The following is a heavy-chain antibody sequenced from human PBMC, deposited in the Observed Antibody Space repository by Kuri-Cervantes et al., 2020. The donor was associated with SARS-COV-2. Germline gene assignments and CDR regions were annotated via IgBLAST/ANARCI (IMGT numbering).Heavy chain of an antibody. V-gene: IGHV1-2*04. CDR2: INPNSGGT. D-gene: IGHD4/OR15-4a*01. J-gene: IGHJ3*02. Sequence: ASVQKFCNAPGGHFLLYYMHWVRQAPGQGLAWTGWINPNSGGTNYAQKFQGWVTMTRDTSISTVYMELSRLRSDDTAVYYCARSTPFRRLWVISQGGFFDIWGLGTMVTVSS. CDR3: ARSTPFRRLWVISQGGFFDI. CDR1: GGHFLLYY.